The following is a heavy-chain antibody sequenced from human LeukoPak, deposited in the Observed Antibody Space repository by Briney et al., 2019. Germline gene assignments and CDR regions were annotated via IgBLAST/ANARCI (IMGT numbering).Heavy chain of an antibody. CDR3: ARGRYCSGGSCYLVY. CDR2: IYYSGNT. D-gene: IGHD2-15*01. CDR1: GGSISSYY. J-gene: IGHJ4*02. Sequence: SETLSLTCTVSGGSISSYYWSWIRQPPGKGLEWIGYIYYSGNTNYNPSLKSRVTISVDTSENQFSLKLNSVTAADTAVYYCARGRYCSGGSCYLVYWGQGTLVTVSS. V-gene: IGHV4-59*01.